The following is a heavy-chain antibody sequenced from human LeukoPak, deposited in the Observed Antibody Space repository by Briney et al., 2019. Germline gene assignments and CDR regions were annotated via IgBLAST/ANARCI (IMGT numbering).Heavy chain of an antibody. CDR2: INPSGGST. Sequence: ASVKVSCKASGYTFTSYYMHWVRQAPGQGLEWMGIINPSGGSTSYAQKFQGRVTMTRDMSTSTVYMELSSLRAEDTAVHYCARSVRPMAHFDPWGQGTLVTVSS. V-gene: IGHV1-46*01. CDR3: ARSVRPMAHFDP. J-gene: IGHJ5*02. D-gene: IGHD3-10*01. CDR1: GYTFTSYY.